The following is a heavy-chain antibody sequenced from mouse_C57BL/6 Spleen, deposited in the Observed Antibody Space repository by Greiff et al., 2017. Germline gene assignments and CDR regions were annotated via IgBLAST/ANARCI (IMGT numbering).Heavy chain of an antibody. V-gene: IGHV1-61*01. J-gene: IGHJ1*03. CDR1: GYTFTSYW. D-gene: IGHD1-1*01. Sequence: QVQLKQPGAELVRPGSSVKLSCKASGYTFTSYWMDWVKQRPGQGLEWIGNIYPSDSETHYNQKFKDKATLTVDKSSSTAYMQLSILTSEDSSVYYCAISYYSGSSRRGSDVWGTGTTVTVSS. CDR2: IYPSDSET. CDR3: AISYYSGSSRRGSDV.